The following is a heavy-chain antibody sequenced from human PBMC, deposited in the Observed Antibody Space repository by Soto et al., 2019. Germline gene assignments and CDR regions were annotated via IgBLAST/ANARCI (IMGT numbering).Heavy chain of an antibody. Sequence: EGQLVESGGGLVKPGGSLRLSCAVSGFTFSNYYMNWVRQAPGKGPEWVSSISSSGDSTVYVDSVKGRFTISKDNAKNSLYLQMNSLRAEDTAVYYCATEYNYRSEIWGQGTMVTVSS. CDR2: ISSSGDST. V-gene: IGHV3-21*01. J-gene: IGHJ3*02. CDR1: GFTFSNYY. D-gene: IGHD1-20*01. CDR3: ATEYNYRSEI.